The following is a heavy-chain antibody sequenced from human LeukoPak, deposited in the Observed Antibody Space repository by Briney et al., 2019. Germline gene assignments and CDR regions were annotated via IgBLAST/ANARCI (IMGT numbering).Heavy chain of an antibody. V-gene: IGHV3-20*04. D-gene: IGHD1-26*01. Sequence: RPGGSLRLSCAASGFTFDDYGMSWVRQAPGKGLEWVSGINWNGGSTGYADSVKGRFTISRDNAKNSLYLQMNSLRAEDTAVYYCTRGVVGAISASGYWGQGTLVTVSS. J-gene: IGHJ4*02. CDR2: INWNGGST. CDR1: GFTFDDYG. CDR3: TRGVVGAISASGY.